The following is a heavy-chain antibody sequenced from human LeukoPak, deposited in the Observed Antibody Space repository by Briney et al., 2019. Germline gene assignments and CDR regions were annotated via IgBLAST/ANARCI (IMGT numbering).Heavy chain of an antibody. CDR1: GGTFSSYG. J-gene: IGHJ4*02. V-gene: IGHV1-69*04. CDR3: ARERADSSSPLFDY. D-gene: IGHD6-13*01. Sequence: ASVKVSCKASGGTFSSYGISWVRQAPGQGLEWMGRIIPILGISNYAQKFQGRVTITADKSTSTAYMELSSLRSEDTAVYYCARERADSSSPLFDYWGQGTLVTVSS. CDR2: IIPILGIS.